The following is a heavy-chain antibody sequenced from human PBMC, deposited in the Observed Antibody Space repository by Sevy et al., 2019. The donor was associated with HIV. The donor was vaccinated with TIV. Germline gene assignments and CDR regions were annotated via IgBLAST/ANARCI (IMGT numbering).Heavy chain of an antibody. CDR2: INPNSDGT. V-gene: IGHV1-2*02. CDR1: ASTFTAYY. CDR3: AGGRVIFGGGGGLDV. Sequence: ASVKVSCKTSASTFTAYYMHWLRQAPGQGLEWMGWINPNSDGTKYAQRFQGRVSMTADTSISTAYMELSRLTSDDTAVYSGAGGRVIFGGGGGLDVWGQGTTVTVSS. D-gene: IGHD3-3*02. J-gene: IGHJ6*02.